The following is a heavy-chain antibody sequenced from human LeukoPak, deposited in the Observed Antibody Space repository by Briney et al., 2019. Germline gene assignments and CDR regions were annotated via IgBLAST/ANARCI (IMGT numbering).Heavy chain of an antibody. V-gene: IGHV4-34*01. J-gene: IGHJ4*02. Sequence: SETLSLTCAVYGGPFSGYYWSWIRQPPGKGLEWIGEINHSGSTNYNPSLKSRVTISVDTSKNQFSLKLSSVTAADTAVYYCARGMTRPRYWGQGTLVTVSS. CDR3: ARGMTRPRY. CDR2: INHSGST. CDR1: GGPFSGYY.